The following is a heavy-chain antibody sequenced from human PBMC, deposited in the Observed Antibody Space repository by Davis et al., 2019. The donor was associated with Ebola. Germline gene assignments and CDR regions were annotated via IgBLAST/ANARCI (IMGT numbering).Heavy chain of an antibody. D-gene: IGHD2-2*02. CDR2: IIPIFGTA. CDR3: ARTLDNIVVVPAAIAGMDV. Sequence: SVKVSCKASGYTFTGYYMHWVRQAPGQGLEWMGGIIPIFGTANYAQKFQGRVTITADESTSTAYMELSSLRSEDTAVYYCARTLDNIVVVPAAIAGMDVWGQGTTVTVSS. J-gene: IGHJ6*02. V-gene: IGHV1-69*13. CDR1: GYTFTGYY.